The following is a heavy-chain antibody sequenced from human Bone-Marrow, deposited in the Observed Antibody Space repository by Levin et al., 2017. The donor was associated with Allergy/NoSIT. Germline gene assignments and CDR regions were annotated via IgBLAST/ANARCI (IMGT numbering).Heavy chain of an antibody. CDR2: ISNNGGST. Sequence: GGSLRLSCAASGFTFSSYAMHWVRQAPGKGLEYVSAISNNGGSTYYTNSVKGRFTISRDNSKNTLYLQMGSLRAEDMAVYYCARGFGREGYYYDSRGYYGWGPPEYYFDYWGQGTLVTVSS. CDR3: ARGFGREGYYYDSRGYYGWGPPEYYFDY. J-gene: IGHJ4*02. V-gene: IGHV3-64*01. D-gene: IGHD3-22*01. CDR1: GFTFSSYA.